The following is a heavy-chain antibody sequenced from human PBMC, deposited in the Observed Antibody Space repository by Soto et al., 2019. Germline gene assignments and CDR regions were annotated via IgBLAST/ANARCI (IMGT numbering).Heavy chain of an antibody. J-gene: IGHJ4*02. V-gene: IGHV3-30*04. CDR2: ISFAGNNK. CDR3: ARDRQKALVVVAATGGFDY. D-gene: IGHD2-15*01. CDR1: GFTFSSYS. Sequence: GGSLRLSCAVSGFTFSSYSMHWVRQDPDMGLEWVAFISFAGNNKYYAYSVKGRFTISRDNSNNMLYLEMNSLRPDDTAVYYCARDRQKALVVVAATGGFDYWGQGTPVTVSS.